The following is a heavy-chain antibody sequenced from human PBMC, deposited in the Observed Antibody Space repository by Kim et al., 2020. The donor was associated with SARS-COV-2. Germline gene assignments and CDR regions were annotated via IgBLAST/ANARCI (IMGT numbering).Heavy chain of an antibody. CDR3: ARAGDFEY. Sequence: KPGEPIYAPGFTGRFVFSLGTSVSTAYLQISSLKAEDTAVYYCARAGDFEYWGQGTLVTVSS. J-gene: IGHJ4*02. D-gene: IGHD3-10*01. V-gene: IGHV7-4-1*02. CDR2: KPGEP.